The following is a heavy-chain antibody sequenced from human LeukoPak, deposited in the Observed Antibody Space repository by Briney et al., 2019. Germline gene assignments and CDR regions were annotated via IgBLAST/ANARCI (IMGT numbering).Heavy chain of an antibody. Sequence: PGGSLRLSCAASGFTFSSYGMHWVRQAPGKGLEWVAFIRYDGSNKYYADSVKGRFTISRDNSKNTLYLQMNSLRAEDTAVCYCAKDTYYYGSGSYYVRWFDPWGQGTLVTVSS. D-gene: IGHD3-10*01. CDR1: GFTFSSYG. CDR3: AKDTYYYGSGSYYVRWFDP. V-gene: IGHV3-30*02. J-gene: IGHJ5*02. CDR2: IRYDGSNK.